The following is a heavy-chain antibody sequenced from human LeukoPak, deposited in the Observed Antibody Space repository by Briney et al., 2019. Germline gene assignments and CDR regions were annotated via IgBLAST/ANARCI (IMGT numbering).Heavy chain of an antibody. J-gene: IGHJ4*02. V-gene: IGHV3-30*03. CDR1: GLTFSSYG. CDR3: ARGEVPPHYFDS. Sequence: GGSLRLSCAASGLTFSSYGMHWVRQAPGKGLEWVAVISYDGSNKYYADSVKGRFTISRDNSKNTLYLQMNSLRAEDTAVYYCARGEVPPHYFDSWGQGTLVSVSS. CDR2: ISYDGSNK.